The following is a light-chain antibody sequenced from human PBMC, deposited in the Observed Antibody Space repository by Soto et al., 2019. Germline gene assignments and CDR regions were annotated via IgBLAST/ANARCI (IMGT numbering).Light chain of an antibody. CDR3: QSFDTNLNAVV. Sequence: QAVVTQPPSVSGAPGQRVTISCIGGSSNIGAGYEVHWYQQLPGVAPKLLIFDTANRPSGVPGRFSGSKSGASASLAITGLLPEDEADFFCQSFDTNLNAVVFGGGTKLTVL. V-gene: IGLV1-40*03. CDR2: DTA. CDR1: SSNIGAGYE. J-gene: IGLJ2*01.